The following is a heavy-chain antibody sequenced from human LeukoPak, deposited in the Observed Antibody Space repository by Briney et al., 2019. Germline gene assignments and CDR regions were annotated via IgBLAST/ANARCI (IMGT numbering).Heavy chain of an antibody. Sequence: SSVKVSCKASGCTFSSYALSWVRQATGQGVEWMGGIIPIFGTANYAQKFQGRVTITADESTSTAYMELSSLRSEDTAVYYCASPGSDYDSSGYLAYWGQGTLVTVSS. J-gene: IGHJ4*02. D-gene: IGHD3-22*01. CDR2: IIPIFGTA. CDR3: ASPGSDYDSSGYLAY. CDR1: GCTFSSYA. V-gene: IGHV1-69*13.